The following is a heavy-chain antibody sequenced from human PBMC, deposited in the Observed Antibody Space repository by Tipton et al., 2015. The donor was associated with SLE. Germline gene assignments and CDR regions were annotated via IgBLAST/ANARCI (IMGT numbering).Heavy chain of an antibody. CDR3: ATSPLTL. V-gene: IGHV4-59*02. D-gene: IGHD2-2*01. Sequence: TLSLTCTVSGGSVSPYYWNWIRQSPGKGLEWIGYIFHSGGTNYNPSLKSRVTILVDTSKNQFSLKLTSVTAADTAVYYCATSPLTLWGQGTLVTVSS. CDR1: GGSVSPYY. CDR2: IFHSGGT. J-gene: IGHJ4*02.